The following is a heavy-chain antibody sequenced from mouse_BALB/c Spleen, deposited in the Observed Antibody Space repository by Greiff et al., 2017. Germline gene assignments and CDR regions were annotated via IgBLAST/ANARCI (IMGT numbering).Heavy chain of an antibody. Sequence: EVKLMESGGGLVKPGGSLKLSCAASGFTFSSYAMSWVRQSPEKRLEWVAEISSGGSYTYYPDTVTGRFTISRDNAKNTLYLEMSSLRSEDTAMYYCAREAALAYGGQGTLVTVYA. J-gene: IGHJ3*01. CDR3: AREAALAY. V-gene: IGHV5-9-4*01. CDR1: GFTFSSYA. CDR2: ISSGGSYT.